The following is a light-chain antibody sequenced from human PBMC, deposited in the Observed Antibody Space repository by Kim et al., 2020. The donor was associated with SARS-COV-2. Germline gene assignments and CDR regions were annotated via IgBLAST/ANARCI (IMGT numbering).Light chain of an antibody. Sequence: ASVGDRVTIPCRASQGIRNDLSWYQQKPGKAPKLRIYIASSLQSGVPSRFSGSGSGSDFTLTISSLQPEDFAIYYCLQDYSYPRTFGQGTKVDIK. CDR1: QGIRND. J-gene: IGKJ1*01. CDR3: LQDYSYPRT. CDR2: IAS. V-gene: IGKV1-6*01.